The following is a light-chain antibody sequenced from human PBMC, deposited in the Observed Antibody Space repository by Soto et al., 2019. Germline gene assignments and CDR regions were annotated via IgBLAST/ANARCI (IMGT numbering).Light chain of an antibody. CDR1: QNVANY. V-gene: IGKV3-11*01. J-gene: IGKJ1*01. CDR2: ESS. Sequence: EIGLTQSPATLSLRLGQTPTPSCGASQNVANYLDWYQQKPGQAPRLLIYESSNRATGIAARFSGSGSGTDFTLTISSLEPEDFAVYYCQQRSNWPQTFGQGTEVDIK. CDR3: QQRSNWPQT.